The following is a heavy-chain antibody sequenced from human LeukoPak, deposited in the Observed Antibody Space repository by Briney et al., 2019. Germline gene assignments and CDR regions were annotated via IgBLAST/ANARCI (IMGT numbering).Heavy chain of an antibody. CDR1: GDSIRCYY. D-gene: IGHD2-15*01. V-gene: IGHV4-59*01. CDR2: IYYRGST. Sequence: SETLSLTCTVSGDSIRCYYWSWIRQPPGKGPEWIGYIYYRGSTNYNPSLKSRVTISVDTSKNQFSLKLNSVTAADTAVYYCARGCSSGTCPLDYWGQGTLVTVSS. J-gene: IGHJ4*02. CDR3: ARGCSSGTCPLDY.